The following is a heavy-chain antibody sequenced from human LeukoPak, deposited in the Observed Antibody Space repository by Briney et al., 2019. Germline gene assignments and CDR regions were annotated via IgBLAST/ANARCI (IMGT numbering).Heavy chain of an antibody. D-gene: IGHD2-8*01. CDR1: GFIFSSYA. J-gene: IGHJ4*02. CDR2: ISGSGGST. Sequence: GGSLRLSCAASGFIFSSYAMSWVRQAPGKGLEWVSTISGSGGSTYYADPVKGRFTISRDNSKNTVYLQMNSLRAEDTAVYYCAKDRSCINDVRHGDFDYWGQGTLVTVSS. V-gene: IGHV3-23*01. CDR3: AKDRSCINDVRHGDFDY.